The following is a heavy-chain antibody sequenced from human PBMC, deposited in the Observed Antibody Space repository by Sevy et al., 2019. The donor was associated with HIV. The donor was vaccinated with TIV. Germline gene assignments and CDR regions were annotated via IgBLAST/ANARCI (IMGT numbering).Heavy chain of an antibody. CDR2: FIPILGTV. D-gene: IGHD6-19*01. CDR3: ARGGGNGWYYFDY. V-gene: IGHV1-69*13. Sequence: ASVKVSCKASGGTFSSYGISWVRQAPGQGLEWMGGFIPILGTVNYAQKFQGRVTITADESTKPAYMELSSLRSEDTAVYYCARGGGNGWYYFDYWGQETLVTVSS. J-gene: IGHJ4*02. CDR1: GGTFSSYG.